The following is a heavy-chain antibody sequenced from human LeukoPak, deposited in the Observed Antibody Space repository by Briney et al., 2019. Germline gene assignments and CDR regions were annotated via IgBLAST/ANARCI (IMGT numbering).Heavy chain of an antibody. CDR3: ARDRGSVGATAFGMDV. Sequence: GGSLRLSCAASGFPFSSYGMHWVRQAPGKGLEWVAVTWYDGSYKWYADSVRGRFTISRDNFKSTVYLQMDSLRVEDTAVYYCARDRGSVGATAFGMDVWGQGTTVAVFS. J-gene: IGHJ6*02. D-gene: IGHD1-26*01. CDR2: TWYDGSYK. CDR1: GFPFSSYG. V-gene: IGHV3-33*01.